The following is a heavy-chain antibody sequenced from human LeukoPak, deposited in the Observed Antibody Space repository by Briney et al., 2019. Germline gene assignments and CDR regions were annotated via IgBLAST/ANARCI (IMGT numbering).Heavy chain of an antibody. D-gene: IGHD1-14*01. CDR2: IRSNGGDT. V-gene: IGHV3-23*01. CDR1: GFTFREYS. CDR3: AKGGSTTWFDP. Sequence: GTLRLSCAASGFTFREYSMSWVRQAPGKGLEWVSNIRSNGGDTYYTDSVKGRFTISRDNSKNTLYLEMNSLRAEDTAVYYCAKGGSTTWFDPWGQGTLVSVAS. J-gene: IGHJ5*02.